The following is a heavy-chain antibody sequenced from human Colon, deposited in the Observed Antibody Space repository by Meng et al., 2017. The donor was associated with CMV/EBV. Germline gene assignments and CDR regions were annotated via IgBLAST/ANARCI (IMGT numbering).Heavy chain of an antibody. V-gene: IGHV3-23*01. J-gene: IGHJ4*02. CDR1: GFTFSTYA. CDR2: ISGSGGST. CDR3: AKGGVYSSTWGDY. Sequence: GESLKISCAASGFTFSTYAMSWVRQAPGKGLEWVSAISGSGGSTYYADSVKGRFTISRDNSKNTLYLQMNSLRAEDMAVYYCAKGGVYSSTWGDYWGQGTLVTVSS. D-gene: IGHD6-13*01.